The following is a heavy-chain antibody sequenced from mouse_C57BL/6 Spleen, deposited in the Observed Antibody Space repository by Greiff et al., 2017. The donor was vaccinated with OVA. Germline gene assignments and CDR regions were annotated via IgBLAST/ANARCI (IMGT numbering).Heavy chain of an antibody. D-gene: IGHD2-2*01. V-gene: IGHV1-82*01. CDR1: GYAFSSSW. CDR2: IYPGDGDT. CDR3: ARLYYGYDPLAY. J-gene: IGHJ3*01. Sequence: QVQLQQSGPELVKPGASVKISCKASGYAFSSSWMNWVKQRPGKGLEWIGRIYPGDGDTNYNGKFKGKATLTADKSSSTAYMQLSSLTSEDSAVXFCARLYYGYDPLAYWGKGTLVTVSA.